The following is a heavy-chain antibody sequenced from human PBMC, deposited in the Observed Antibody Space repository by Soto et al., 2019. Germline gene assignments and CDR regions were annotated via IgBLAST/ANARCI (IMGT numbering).Heavy chain of an antibody. CDR3: ARGRSYCFDH. CDR1: GYSFTSFY. Sequence: AASVKVSCKASGYSFTSFYIFWVRQASGQGLEWMGMIDPSGGTTTYAHKFQGRVTMTRDTSTNSVYMELSSLRFEDTAVYYCARGRSYCFDHWGQGTLVTVSS. CDR2: IDPSGGTT. J-gene: IGHJ5*02. V-gene: IGHV1-46*01.